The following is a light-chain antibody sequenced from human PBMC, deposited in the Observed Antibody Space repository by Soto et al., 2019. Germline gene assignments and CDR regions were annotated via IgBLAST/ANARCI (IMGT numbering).Light chain of an antibody. CDR3: SSYTSSSTLV. CDR2: EVS. V-gene: IGLV2-14*01. J-gene: IGLJ1*01. Sequence: QSALTQPASVSGSPGQSITISCTGTSSDVGGYNYVSWYQQHPGKAPKLMTYEVSNRPSGVSNRFSGSKSGNTASLTISGLQANDEADYYCSSYTSSSTLVFGTGTKLTVL. CDR1: SSDVGGYNY.